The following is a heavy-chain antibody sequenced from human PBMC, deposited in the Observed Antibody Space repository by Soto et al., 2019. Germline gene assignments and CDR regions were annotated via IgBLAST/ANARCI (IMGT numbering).Heavy chain of an antibody. V-gene: IGHV3-30*03. D-gene: IGHD3-3*01. CDR3: AILRITIFGVVINPPKPHYYDYGMDV. CDR1: GFTFSSYG. J-gene: IGHJ6*02. Sequence: GSLRLSCAASGFTFSSYGMHWVRQAPGKGLEWVAVISYDGSNKYYADSVKGRFTISRDNSKNTLYLQMNSLRAEDTAVYYCAILRITIFGVVINPPKPHYYDYGMDVWGQGTTVTVSS. CDR2: ISYDGSNK.